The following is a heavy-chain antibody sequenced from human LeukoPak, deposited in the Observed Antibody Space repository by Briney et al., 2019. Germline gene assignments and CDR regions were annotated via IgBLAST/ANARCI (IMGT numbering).Heavy chain of an antibody. D-gene: IGHD3-22*01. CDR3: ARGGYYDSSGYYQSEVDY. J-gene: IGHJ4*02. CDR1: GFTFSSYS. V-gene: IGHV3-21*01. CDR2: INSSSSYI. Sequence: PGGSLRLSCAASGFTFSSYSMNWVRQAPGKGLEWVSSINSSSSYIYYADSVKGRFTISRDNAKNSLYLQMNSLRAEDTAVYYCARGGYYDSSGYYQSEVDYWGQGTLVTVSS.